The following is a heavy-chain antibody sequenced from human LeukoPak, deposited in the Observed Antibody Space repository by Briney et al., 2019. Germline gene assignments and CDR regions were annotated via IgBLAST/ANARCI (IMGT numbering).Heavy chain of an antibody. CDR3: ASSGSSWYVFDY. V-gene: IGHV1-18*01. J-gene: IGHJ4*02. D-gene: IGHD6-13*01. CDR2: ISSYNGNT. CDR1: GYTFTSYG. Sequence: ASVKVSCKASGYTFTSYGISWWRQAPGEGRQWMGWISSYNGNTNYSQKLQGRVTMTTDTSTSTAYIELRSLRSDDTAVYYCASSGSSWYVFDYWGQGTLVTVSS.